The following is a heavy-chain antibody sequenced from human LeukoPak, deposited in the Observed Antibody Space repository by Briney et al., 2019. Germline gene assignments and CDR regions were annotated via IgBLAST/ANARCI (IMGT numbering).Heavy chain of an antibody. D-gene: IGHD2-21*01. CDR1: GFTFDDYA. CDR3: AGDVWRRVFYYGMDV. CDR2: ISWYSGNI. Sequence: PGGSLRLSCVASGFTFDDYAMHWVRQAPGKGLEWVSSISWYSGNIGYADSVKGRFSVSRDNAKNTLYLEMNSLRTDDTALYFCAGDVWRRVFYYGMDVWGQGTTVAVSS. J-gene: IGHJ6*02. V-gene: IGHV3-9*01.